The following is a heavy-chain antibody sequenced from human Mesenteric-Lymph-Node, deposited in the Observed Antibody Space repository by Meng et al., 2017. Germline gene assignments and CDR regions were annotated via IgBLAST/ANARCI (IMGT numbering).Heavy chain of an antibody. Sequence: GESLKISCAASGFTFSDYWMSWVRQAPGKGLEWVANIKLDGSQKYYLDSVKGRFTISRDNAKNSLYLEMNSLRVEDTAVYYCARYFDFLWGQGTLVTVSS. V-gene: IGHV3-7*01. CDR2: IKLDGSQK. CDR3: ARYFDFL. D-gene: IGHD3-9*01. CDR1: GFTFSDYW. J-gene: IGHJ4*02.